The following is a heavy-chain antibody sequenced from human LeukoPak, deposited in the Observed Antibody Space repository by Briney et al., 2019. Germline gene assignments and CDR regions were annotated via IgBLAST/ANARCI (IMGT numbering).Heavy chain of an antibody. Sequence: SETLSLTCTVSGGSISSYYWSWIRQPPGKGLEWIGYIYYSGSTNYNPSLKSRVTISVDTSKNQFSLKLSSVTAADTAVYYCARSYTRGRYFDLWGRGTLVTVSS. V-gene: IGHV4-59*01. CDR1: GGSISSYY. D-gene: IGHD1-14*01. J-gene: IGHJ2*01. CDR3: ARSYTRGRYFDL. CDR2: IYYSGST.